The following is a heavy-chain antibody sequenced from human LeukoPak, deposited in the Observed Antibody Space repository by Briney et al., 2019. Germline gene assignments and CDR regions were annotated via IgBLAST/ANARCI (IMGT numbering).Heavy chain of an antibody. Sequence: ASVKVSCKASGYTFTSYYMHWVRQAPGQGLEWMGIINPSGGSTSYAQKFQGRVTMTRDTSTSTVYMELSSLRSEDTAVYYCARAPLIYCSGGSCYSGSGMDVWGQGTTVTASS. V-gene: IGHV1-46*01. D-gene: IGHD2-15*01. J-gene: IGHJ6*02. CDR2: INPSGGST. CDR1: GYTFTSYY. CDR3: ARAPLIYCSGGSCYSGSGMDV.